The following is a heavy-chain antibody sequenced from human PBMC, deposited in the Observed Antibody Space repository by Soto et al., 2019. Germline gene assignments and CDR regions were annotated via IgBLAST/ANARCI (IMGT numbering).Heavy chain of an antibody. CDR1: GGSISSGDYY. CDR2: IYYSGST. V-gene: IGHV4-30-4*01. J-gene: IGHJ4*02. Sequence: SETLSLTCTVSGGSISSGDYYWSWIRQPPGKGLEWIGYIYYSGSTYYNPSLKSRVTISVDTSKNQFSLKLSSVTAADTAVYYCARDQGYYYDSSGYLDYWGQGTLVTVSS. CDR3: ARDQGYYYDSSGYLDY. D-gene: IGHD3-22*01.